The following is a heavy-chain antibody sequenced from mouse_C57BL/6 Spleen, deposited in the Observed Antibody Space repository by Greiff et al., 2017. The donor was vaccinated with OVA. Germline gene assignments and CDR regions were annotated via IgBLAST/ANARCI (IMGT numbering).Heavy chain of an antibody. V-gene: IGHV3-6*01. CDR2: ISYDGSN. CDR3: ARAIYYDYADY. J-gene: IGHJ2*01. Sequence: VQLQQSGPGLVKPSQSLSLTCSVTGYSITSGYYWNWIRQFPGNKLEWMGYISYDGSNNYNPSLKNRISITRDTSKNQFFLKLNSVTTEDTATYYCARAIYYDYADYWGQGTTLTVSS. D-gene: IGHD2-4*01. CDR1: GYSITSGYY.